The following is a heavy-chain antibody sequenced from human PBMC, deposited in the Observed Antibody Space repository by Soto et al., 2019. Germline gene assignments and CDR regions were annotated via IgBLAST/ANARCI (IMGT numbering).Heavy chain of an antibody. D-gene: IGHD3-16*01. CDR3: ARRGTPLDS. V-gene: IGHV1-18*01. CDR2: ISAYNGNT. Sequence: QVQLVQSGAEVKKPGASVKVSCKASGYTFTNFGISWVRQAPGQGLEWMGWISAYNGNTNYAQNYRGKVTMTTDTSTSTAYMALRSLRADVTAVYYRARRGTPLDSWRKGTLVTFSS. CDR1: GYTFTNFG. J-gene: IGHJ4*02.